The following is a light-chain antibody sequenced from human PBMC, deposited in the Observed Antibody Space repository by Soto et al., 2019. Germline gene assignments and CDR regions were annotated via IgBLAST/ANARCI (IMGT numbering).Light chain of an antibody. CDR2: DVS. CDR3: SSNTSSSTLV. V-gene: IGLV2-14*01. Sequence: QSALTQPASVSGSPGQSITISCTGSSSDVGGYNYVSWHQQHPGKAPKLMIYDVSNRPSGVSNRFSGSKSRNTASLTISGLKAENEAAYYCSSNTSSSTLVFGGGTKVTVL. J-gene: IGLJ2*01. CDR1: SSDVGGYNY.